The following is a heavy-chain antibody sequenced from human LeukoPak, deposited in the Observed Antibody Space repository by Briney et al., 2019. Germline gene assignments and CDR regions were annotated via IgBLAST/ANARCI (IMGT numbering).Heavy chain of an antibody. V-gene: IGHV1-69*04. CDR3: ARGGWSSSWYLGYFQH. CDR1: GGTFSSYA. Sequence: SVKVSCKASGGTFSSYAISWVRQAPGQELEWMGRIIPILGIANYAQKFQGRVTITADKSTSTAYMELSSLRSEDTAVYYCARGGWSSSWYLGYFQHWGQGTLVTVSS. J-gene: IGHJ1*01. D-gene: IGHD6-13*01. CDR2: IIPILGIA.